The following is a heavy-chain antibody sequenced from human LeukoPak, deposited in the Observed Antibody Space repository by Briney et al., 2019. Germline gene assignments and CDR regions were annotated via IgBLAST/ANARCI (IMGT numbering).Heavy chain of an antibody. CDR2: IYYSGST. D-gene: IGHD3-22*01. CDR3: ARCYDSSGYYTDY. Sequence: SETLSLTCAVYGGSFSGYYWGWIRQHPGKGLEWIGYIYYSGSTYYNPSLKSRVTISVDTSKNQFSLKLSSVTAADTAVYYCARCYDSSGYYTDYWGQGTLVTVSS. V-gene: IGHV4-31*11. J-gene: IGHJ4*02. CDR1: GGSFSGYY.